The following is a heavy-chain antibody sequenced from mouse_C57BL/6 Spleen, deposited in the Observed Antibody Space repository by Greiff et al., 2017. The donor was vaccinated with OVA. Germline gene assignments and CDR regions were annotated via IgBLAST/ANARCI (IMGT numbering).Heavy chain of an antibody. CDR3: ARRFTTVVAYFDV. CDR1: GYAFSSSW. Sequence: QVQLQQSGPELVKPGASVKISCKASGYAFSSSWMNWVKQRPGKGLEWIGRIYPGDGDTNYNGKVKGKATLTADKSSSTAYMQLSSLTSEDSAVYFGARRFTTVVAYFDVWGTGTTVTVSS. CDR2: IYPGDGDT. D-gene: IGHD1-1*01. V-gene: IGHV1-82*01. J-gene: IGHJ1*03.